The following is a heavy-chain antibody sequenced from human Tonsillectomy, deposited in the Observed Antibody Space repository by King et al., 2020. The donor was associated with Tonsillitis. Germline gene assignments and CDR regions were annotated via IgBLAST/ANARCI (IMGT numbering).Heavy chain of an antibody. CDR2: IYPGDSDT. CDR1: GYSFTSYW. CDR3: ARRRDRDYYYYYYGMDV. D-gene: IGHD3-10*01. Sequence: QLVQSGAEVKKPGESLKISCKASGYSFTSYWIGWVRQMPGKGLEWMGIIYPGDSDTTYGPSFQGQVTISADKSTSTAYLQWSSLKTSDTAMYYCARRRDRDYYYYYYGMDVWGQGTTVTVSS. J-gene: IGHJ6*02. V-gene: IGHV5-51*01.